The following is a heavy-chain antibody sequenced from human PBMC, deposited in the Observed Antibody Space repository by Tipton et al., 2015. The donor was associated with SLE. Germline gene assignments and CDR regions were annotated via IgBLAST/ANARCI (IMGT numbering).Heavy chain of an antibody. V-gene: IGHV3-23*01. CDR2: ISGSGGST. Sequence: SLRLSCAASGFTFSSYAMSWVRQAPGKGLEWVSAISGSGGSTYYADSVKGRFTISGDNSRNTLYLQMNSLRAEDTAVYYCAMTSGDSWAFDYWGQGTLVTVSS. J-gene: IGHJ4*02. D-gene: IGHD2-21*02. CDR3: AMTSGDSWAFDY. CDR1: GFTFSSYA.